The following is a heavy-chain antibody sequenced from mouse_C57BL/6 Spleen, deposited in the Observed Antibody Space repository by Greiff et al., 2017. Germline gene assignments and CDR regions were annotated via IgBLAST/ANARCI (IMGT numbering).Heavy chain of an antibody. V-gene: IGHV5-4*01. D-gene: IGHD2-4*01. CDR3: ARDRGIYYDYDYAMDY. J-gene: IGHJ4*01. CDR1: GFTFSSYA. Sequence: EVKVVESGGGLVKPGGSLKLSCAASGFTFSSYAMSWVRQTPEKRLEWVATISDGGSYTYYPDNVKGRFTISRDNAKNDLYLQMSHLKSEDTAMYYCARDRGIYYDYDYAMDYWGQGTSVTVSS. CDR2: ISDGGSYT.